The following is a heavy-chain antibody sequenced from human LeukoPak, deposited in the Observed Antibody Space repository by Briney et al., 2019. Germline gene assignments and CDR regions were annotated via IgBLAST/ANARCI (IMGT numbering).Heavy chain of an antibody. Sequence: PSETLSLTCTVSGYSISSGFYWGWVRQPPGKGLEWIGTISHSGSAYYNPSLKSRVSISLDTSKNQFSLKVSSVTAADTAVYYCARSFWSGYYAFDYWGHGALVTVSS. D-gene: IGHD3-3*01. CDR1: GYSISSGFY. CDR3: ARSFWSGYYAFDY. J-gene: IGHJ4*01. CDR2: ISHSGSA. V-gene: IGHV4-38-2*02.